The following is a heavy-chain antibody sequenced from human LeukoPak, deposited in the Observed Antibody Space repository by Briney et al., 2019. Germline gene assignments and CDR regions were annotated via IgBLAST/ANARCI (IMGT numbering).Heavy chain of an antibody. V-gene: IGHV3-23*01. CDR3: ARVKVHYGSGSPSYYFDY. Sequence: GGSLRLSCAASGFTFSSYAMSWVRQAPGKGLEWVSAISGSGGSTYYADSVKGRFTISRDNSKNTLYLQMNSLRAEDTAVYYCARVKVHYGSGSPSYYFDYWGQGTLVTVSS. D-gene: IGHD3-10*01. J-gene: IGHJ4*02. CDR2: ISGSGGST. CDR1: GFTFSSYA.